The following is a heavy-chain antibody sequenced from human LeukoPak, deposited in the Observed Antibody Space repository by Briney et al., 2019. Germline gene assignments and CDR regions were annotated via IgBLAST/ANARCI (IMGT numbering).Heavy chain of an antibody. CDR3: ARDSGYNAFDY. D-gene: IGHD5-12*01. Sequence: GGSLRLSCADSGFLFSNSWMAWVRQAPGRGLEWLANINQDGSTKTCVDSVKGRFTISRDNAKNSLYLQMNSLRAEDTAMYYCARDSGYNAFDYWGQGTLVTVSS. J-gene: IGHJ4*02. CDR2: INQDGSTK. V-gene: IGHV3-7*05. CDR1: GFLFSNSW.